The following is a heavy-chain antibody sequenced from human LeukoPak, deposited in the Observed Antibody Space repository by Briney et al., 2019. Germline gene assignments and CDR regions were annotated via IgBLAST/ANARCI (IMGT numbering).Heavy chain of an antibody. D-gene: IGHD6-13*01. CDR3: ARASGVAAAGYYYYYMDV. CDR2: IWDDGSNK. CDR1: GFTFSSYG. Sequence: GRSLRLSCAASGFTFSSYGMHWVRQAPGKGLEWVAVIWDDGSNKYYADSVKGRFTISRDNSKNTLYLQMNSLRAEDTAVYYCARASGVAAAGYYYYYMDVWGKGTTVTVSS. V-gene: IGHV3-33*01. J-gene: IGHJ6*03.